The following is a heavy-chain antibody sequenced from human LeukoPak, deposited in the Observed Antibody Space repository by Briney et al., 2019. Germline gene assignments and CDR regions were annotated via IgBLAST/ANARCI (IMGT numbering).Heavy chain of an antibody. CDR3: AASPPALNWFDP. J-gene: IGHJ5*02. CDR1: GYTFTSYA. Sequence: ASVKVSCKASGYTFTSYAMHWVGQAPGQRLEWMGWINAGNGNTKYSQKFQGRVTITRDTSASTAYMELSSLRSEDTAVYYCAASPPALNWFDPWGQGTLVTVSS. V-gene: IGHV1-3*01. CDR2: INAGNGNT.